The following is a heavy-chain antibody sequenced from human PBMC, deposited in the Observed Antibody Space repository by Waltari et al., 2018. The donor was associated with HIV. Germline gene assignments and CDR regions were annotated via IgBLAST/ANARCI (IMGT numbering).Heavy chain of an antibody. CDR1: GFTFSDYF. V-gene: IGHV3-20*04. CDR2: IFADGENS. D-gene: IGHD3-10*01. Sequence: EVELLESGGKLVPPGGSLRLSCEVVGFTFSDYFMNWVRQGPGKWRQWVAGIFADGENSVCIGSLRGLATVSRANSKNTLFLEISNLRFEDTATYYCARTFGVVWGAPKFFDHWGRGTLVSVSS. CDR3: ARTFGVVWGAPKFFDH. J-gene: IGHJ4*02.